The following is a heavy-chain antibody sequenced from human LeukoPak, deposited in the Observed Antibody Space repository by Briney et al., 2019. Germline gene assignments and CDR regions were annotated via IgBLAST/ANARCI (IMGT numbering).Heavy chain of an antibody. CDR1: GFTFSSYG. CDR2: ISYDGSNK. V-gene: IGHV3-30*03. J-gene: IGHJ4*02. D-gene: IGHD3-22*01. CDR3: ARGYSDSSGYSLHY. Sequence: PGGSLRLSCAASGFTFSSYGMHWVRQAPGKGLEWVAVISYDGSNKYYADSVKGRFTISRDNSKNTLYLQMNSLRAEDTAVYYCARGYSDSSGYSLHYWGQGTLVTVSS.